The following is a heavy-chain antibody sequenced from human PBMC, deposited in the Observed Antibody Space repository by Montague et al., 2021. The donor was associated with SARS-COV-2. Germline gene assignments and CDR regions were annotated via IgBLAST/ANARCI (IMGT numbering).Heavy chain of an antibody. CDR1: GGSFSTYS. D-gene: IGHD3-10*01. V-gene: IGHV4-34*01. J-gene: IGHJ6*03. CDR2: IHHGGST. CDR3: ARLGDGVVPSPILGVGPYYSYYYMDV. Sequence: SETLPLTCAVHGGSFSTYSWNWIRQPPGKGLEWIGEIHHGGSTNYNSSLKSRATISADTSKNQFSLKLTSVAAADTAVYYCARLGDGVVPSPILGVGPYYSYYYMDVWGKGTTVTVSS.